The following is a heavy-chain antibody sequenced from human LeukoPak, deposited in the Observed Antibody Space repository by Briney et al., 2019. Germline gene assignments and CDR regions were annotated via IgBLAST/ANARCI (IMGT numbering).Heavy chain of an antibody. Sequence: GGSLRLSCTASGISFNNFAMNWVRQTPGKGLEWVPTISGSGGTTYYADSVKGRFTISRDDSKNTMILQMNSLRAEDTAVYYCAKPNSGSYPTAYDCWGQGTLVTVSS. D-gene: IGHD3-16*02. CDR3: AKPNSGSYPTAYDC. CDR1: GISFNNFA. CDR2: ISGSGGTT. J-gene: IGHJ4*02. V-gene: IGHV3-23*01.